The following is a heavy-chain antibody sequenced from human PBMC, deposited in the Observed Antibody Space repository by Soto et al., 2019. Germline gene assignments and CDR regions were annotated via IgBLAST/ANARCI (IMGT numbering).Heavy chain of an antibody. D-gene: IGHD2-15*01. Sequence: ASVKVSCKASGYTFTSYDINWVRQATGQGLEWMGWMNPNSGNTGYAQKFQGRVTMTRNTSISTAYMELSSLRSEDTAVYYCARGPYCSGGSCPLLYYYGMDVWGQGTTVTVSS. CDR2: MNPNSGNT. CDR1: GYTFTSYD. J-gene: IGHJ6*02. V-gene: IGHV1-8*01. CDR3: ARGPYCSGGSCPLLYYYGMDV.